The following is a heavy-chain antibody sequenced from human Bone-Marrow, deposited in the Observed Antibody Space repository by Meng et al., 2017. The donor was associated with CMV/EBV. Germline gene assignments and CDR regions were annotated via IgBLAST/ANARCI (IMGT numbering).Heavy chain of an antibody. CDR1: GYTFTGYY. CDR2: INPNSGGT. J-gene: IGHJ4*02. CDR3: ARDSPTEGSGCHD. V-gene: IGHV1-2*02. D-gene: IGHD6-19*01. Sequence: ASVKVSCKASGYTFTGYYMHWVRQAPGQGLEWMGWINPNSGGTNYAQKFQGRVTMIRDTSTSTVYMELSSLRSEDTAVYYCARDSPTEGSGCHDWGQGTLVTVSS.